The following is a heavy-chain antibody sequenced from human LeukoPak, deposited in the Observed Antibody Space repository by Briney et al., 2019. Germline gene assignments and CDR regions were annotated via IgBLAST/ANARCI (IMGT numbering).Heavy chain of an antibody. CDR2: ISFDGGDK. CDR1: GFTFISFG. J-gene: IGHJ4*02. D-gene: IGHD4-11*01. V-gene: IGHV3-30*18. Sequence: PGGSLRLSCAASGFTFISFGMHWVRQAPGKGLQWVALISFDGGDKYYADSVKGRFTISRDNSKNTLYLQMNSLRAEDTAVYYCAKDRPPTVNGCLDYWGQGTLSPSPQ. CDR3: AKDRPPTVNGCLDY.